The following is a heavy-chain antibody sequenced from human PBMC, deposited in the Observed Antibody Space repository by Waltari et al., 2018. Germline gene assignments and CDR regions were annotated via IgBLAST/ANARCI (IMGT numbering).Heavy chain of an antibody. CDR1: GFTFSSYS. D-gene: IGHD3-22*01. V-gene: IGHV3-48*04. J-gene: IGHJ4*02. CDR3: ARGGVDPVVVMLY. CDR2: ISSSSSTI. Sequence: EVQLVESGGGLVQPGGSLRLSCAASGFTFSSYSMNWVRQAPGKGLEWVSYISSSSSTIYYADSVKGRFTISRDNAKNSLYLQMNSLRAEDTAVYYCARGGVDPVVVMLYWGQGTLVTVSS.